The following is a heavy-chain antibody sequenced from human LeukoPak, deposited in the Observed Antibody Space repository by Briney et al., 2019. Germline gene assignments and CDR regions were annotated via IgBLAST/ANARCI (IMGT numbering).Heavy chain of an antibody. Sequence: GGSLRLSCAASGFTFSSYGMHWVRQAPGKGLEWVAVIWYDGSNKYYADSVKGRFTISRDNSKNTLYLRMNSLRAEDTAVYYCAGEWHSYYYGMDVWGQGTTVTVSS. CDR1: GFTFSSYG. CDR2: IWYDGSNK. J-gene: IGHJ6*02. D-gene: IGHD3-3*02. V-gene: IGHV3-33*01. CDR3: AGEWHSYYYGMDV.